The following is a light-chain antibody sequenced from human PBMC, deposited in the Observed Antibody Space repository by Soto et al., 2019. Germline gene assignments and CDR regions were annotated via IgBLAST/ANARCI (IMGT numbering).Light chain of an antibody. CDR1: SSDVGGYNY. V-gene: IGLV2-14*01. Sequence: QSVLAQPASVSGSPGQSITISCTVTSSDVGGYNYVSWYQQHPRKAPKLLIFEVSDRPSGVSNRFSGSKSGNTASLTLSGLQAEDEADYYCSSYSGSSIPYVFGTGTKVTVL. J-gene: IGLJ1*01. CDR2: EVS. CDR3: SSYSGSSIPYV.